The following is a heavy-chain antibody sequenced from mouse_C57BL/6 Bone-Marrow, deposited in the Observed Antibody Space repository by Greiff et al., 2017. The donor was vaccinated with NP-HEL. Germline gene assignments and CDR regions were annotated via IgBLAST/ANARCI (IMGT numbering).Heavy chain of an antibody. V-gene: IGHV1-82*01. CDR3: ARYCYAMDY. CDR1: GYAFSSSW. CDR2: IYPGDGDT. J-gene: IGHJ4*01. Sequence: QVQLQQSGPELVKPGASVKISCKASGYAFSSSWMNWVKQRPGKGLEWIGRIYPGDGDTNYNGKFKGKATLTADKSSSTAYMQLSSLTSEDSAVYYCARYCYAMDYWGQGTSVTVSS.